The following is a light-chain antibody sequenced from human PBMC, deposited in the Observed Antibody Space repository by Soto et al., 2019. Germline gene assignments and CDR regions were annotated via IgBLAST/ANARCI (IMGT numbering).Light chain of an antibody. Sequence: EIVLTQSPATLSLSPGERATLSCRASQSVSSYLAWYQQKPGQAPRLLIYDASNRATGIPARFSGSGSGTDFTLTISSLEPEDFVVYYCQQRSNWALTFGGGTKVEIQ. CDR2: DAS. CDR1: QSVSSY. CDR3: QQRSNWALT. V-gene: IGKV3-11*01. J-gene: IGKJ4*01.